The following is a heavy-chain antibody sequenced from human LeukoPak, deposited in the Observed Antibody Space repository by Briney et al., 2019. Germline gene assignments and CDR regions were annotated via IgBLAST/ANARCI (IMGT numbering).Heavy chain of an antibody. CDR1: GGSVSSGSYY. Sequence: SETLSLTCTVSGGSVSSGSYYWSWIRQPPGKGLEWIGYIYYSGSTNYNPSLKSRVTIPVDTSKNQFSLKLSSVTAADTAVYYCARIPADGYNPRPYFDYWGQGTLVTVSS. CDR2: IYYSGST. V-gene: IGHV4-61*01. D-gene: IGHD5-24*01. CDR3: ARIPADGYNPRPYFDY. J-gene: IGHJ4*02.